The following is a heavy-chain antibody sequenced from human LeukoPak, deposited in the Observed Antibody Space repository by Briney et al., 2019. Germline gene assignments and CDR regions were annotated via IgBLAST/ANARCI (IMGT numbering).Heavy chain of an antibody. J-gene: IGHJ4*02. CDR3: ARVDLKYSSSPPGY. CDR1: GYTFTGYY. Sequence: ASVKVSCXASGYTFTGYYMHWVRQAHGQGLEWMGRINPNSGGTNYAQKFQGRVTMTRDTSISTAYMELSRLRSDDTAVYYCARVDLKYSSSPPGYWGQGTLVTVSS. V-gene: IGHV1-2*06. CDR2: INPNSGGT. D-gene: IGHD6-6*01.